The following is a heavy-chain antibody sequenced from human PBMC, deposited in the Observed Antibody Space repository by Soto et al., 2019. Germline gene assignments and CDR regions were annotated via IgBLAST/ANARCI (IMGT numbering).Heavy chain of an antibody. CDR2: ISSSSSYI. V-gene: IGHV3-21*01. J-gene: IGHJ4*02. D-gene: IGHD2-15*01. Sequence: EVQLVESGGGLVKPGGSLRLSCAASGFTFSSYSMNWVRQAPGKGLEWVSSISSSSSYIYYADSVKGRFTISRDNAKNSLYLQMNSLRAEDTAVYYCARGRYCSGGSCYSDYWGQGTLVTVSS. CDR1: GFTFSSYS. CDR3: ARGRYCSGGSCYSDY.